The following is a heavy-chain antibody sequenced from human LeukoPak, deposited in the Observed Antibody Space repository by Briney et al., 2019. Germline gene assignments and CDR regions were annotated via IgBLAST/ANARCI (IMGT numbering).Heavy chain of an antibody. CDR1: GFTFSSYW. J-gene: IGHJ6*03. D-gene: IGHD6-13*01. CDR3: ARSGIAAAGDRFYYYYYMDV. V-gene: IGHV3-7*01. CDR2: IKQDGSEK. Sequence: PGGSLRLSCAASGFTFSSYWMSWVRQAPGKGLEWVANIKQDGSEKYYVDSVKGRFTISRDNAKNSLYLQMNSLRAEDTAVYYCARSGIAAAGDRFYYYYYMDVWGKGTTVTVSS.